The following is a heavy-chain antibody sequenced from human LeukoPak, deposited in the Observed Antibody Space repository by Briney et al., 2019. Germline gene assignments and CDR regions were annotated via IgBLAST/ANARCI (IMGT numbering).Heavy chain of an antibody. CDR1: GFTFRNYW. D-gene: IGHD4/OR15-4a*01. V-gene: IGHV3-7*01. Sequence: GGSLRLSCEASGFTFRNYWKTWVRQAPGKGLEWVANIKADGSQTYYMKSLKGRVTVSRDNARNSLLLQLGSLRADDTGVYYCARASLGGRDYHLDSWGQGTLVTVSS. J-gene: IGHJ4*02. CDR3: ARASLGGRDYHLDS. CDR2: IKADGSQT.